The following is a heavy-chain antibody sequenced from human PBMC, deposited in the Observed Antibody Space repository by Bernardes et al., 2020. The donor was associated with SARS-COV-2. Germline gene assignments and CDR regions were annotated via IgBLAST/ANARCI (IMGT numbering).Heavy chain of an antibody. J-gene: IGHJ5*02. CDR1: GGSISSSSYY. V-gene: IGHV4-39*01. Sequence: SETLSLTCTVSGGSISSSSYYWGWIRQPPGKGLEWIGSIYYSGSTYYNPSLKSRVTISVDTSKNQFSLKLSSVTAADTAVYYCARQDGYYDFWSGYYMPNWFDPWGQGTLVTVSS. D-gene: IGHD3-3*01. CDR3: ARQDGYYDFWSGYYMPNWFDP. CDR2: IYYSGST.